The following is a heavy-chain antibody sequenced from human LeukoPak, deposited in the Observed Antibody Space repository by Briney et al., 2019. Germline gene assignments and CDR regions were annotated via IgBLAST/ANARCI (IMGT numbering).Heavy chain of an antibody. Sequence: GGSLRLSCTASGFTFGDYAMSWVRQAPGKGLEWVGFIRSKAYGGTTEYAASVKGRFTISRDDSKSIAYLQMNSLKTEDTAVYYCTRGIAAAGLPVGDYWGQGTLVTVSS. CDR2: IRSKAYGGTT. CDR1: GFTFGDYA. D-gene: IGHD6-13*01. CDR3: TRGIAAAGLPVGDY. J-gene: IGHJ4*02. V-gene: IGHV3-49*04.